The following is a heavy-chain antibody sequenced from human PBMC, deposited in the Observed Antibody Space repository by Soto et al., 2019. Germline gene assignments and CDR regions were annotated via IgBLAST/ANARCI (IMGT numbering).Heavy chain of an antibody. D-gene: IGHD1-26*01. CDR2: IHSDGSST. V-gene: IGHV3-74*01. CDR1: GFTFSYYW. Sequence: EVQLVESGGGLVRPGGSLRLSCVASGFTFSYYWMHWVRQAPGKGLVWVSRIHSDGSSTTYADFVKGRFIISRDNARNTVNLQMNSVRVEDTAVYYCARGDRGAFDLWAQGTVVTVSS. J-gene: IGHJ3*01. CDR3: ARGDRGAFDL.